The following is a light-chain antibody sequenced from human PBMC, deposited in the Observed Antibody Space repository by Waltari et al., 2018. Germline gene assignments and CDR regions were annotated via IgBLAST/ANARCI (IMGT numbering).Light chain of an antibody. CDR3: CSYAGRGTYV. J-gene: IGLJ1*01. Sequence: QSALTQPASVSGTPGQSITISCTGTTSDVGNYDLVSWYQQHPGKAPKLLICEVNKRPSGVSSRFSGSKAGNTASLSIAGLQAEDAADYYCCSYAGRGTYVFGSGTKVTVL. CDR2: EVN. V-gene: IGLV2-23*02. CDR1: TSDVGNYDL.